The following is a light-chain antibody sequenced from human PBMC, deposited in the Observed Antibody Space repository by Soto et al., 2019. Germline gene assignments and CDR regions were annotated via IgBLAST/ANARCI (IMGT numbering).Light chain of an antibody. J-gene: IGKJ1*01. Sequence: DIQMTQSPSSVSASVGYRVTITCRASQAIDSWLAWYQQKPGEAPKLLIFTGSLLHSGVPPRFSGSGSGTDFPLTISSLQPEDFETYYCQQTLSFPPTFGQGTKVDLK. V-gene: IGKV1-12*01. CDR3: QQTLSFPPT. CDR1: QAIDSW. CDR2: TGS.